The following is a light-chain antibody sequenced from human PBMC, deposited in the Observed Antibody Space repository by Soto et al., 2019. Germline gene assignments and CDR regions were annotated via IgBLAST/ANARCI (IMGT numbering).Light chain of an antibody. CDR1: QSINLW. CDR3: QQYNTYPWT. V-gene: IGKV1-5*03. J-gene: IGKJ1*01. CDR2: KSS. Sequence: DIQMTQSPSTLSASVGDRITITCRASQSINLWLAWYQQKPGKAPKLLIYKSSSLESGVLSRFSGSASGTDFTLTISSLQPDDFATYYCQQYNTYPWTFGQGTKVEIK.